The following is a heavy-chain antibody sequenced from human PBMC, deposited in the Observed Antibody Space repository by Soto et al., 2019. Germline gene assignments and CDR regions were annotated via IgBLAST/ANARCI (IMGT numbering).Heavy chain of an antibody. V-gene: IGHV3-53*01. CDR1: GFTVSSNY. Sequence: PGGSLRLSCAASGFTVSSNYMSWVRQAPGKGLEWVSVIYSGGSTYYADSVKGRFTISRDNSKNTLYLQMNSLRAEDTAVYYCARVGSWNYLGDYYYGMDVWGQGTTVTVSS. CDR3: ARVGSWNYLGDYYYGMDV. D-gene: IGHD1-7*01. CDR2: IYSGGST. J-gene: IGHJ6*02.